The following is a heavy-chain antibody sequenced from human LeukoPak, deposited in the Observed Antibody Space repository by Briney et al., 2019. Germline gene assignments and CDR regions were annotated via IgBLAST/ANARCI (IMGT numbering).Heavy chain of an antibody. CDR1: GGSISSYY. V-gene: IGHV4-59*01. CDR3: ARGADSSGYYSIFYFDY. J-gene: IGHJ4*02. CDR2: IYYSGST. D-gene: IGHD3-22*01. Sequence: SQTLSLTCTVPGGSISSYYWNWIRQPPGKGLEWIGYIYYSGSTNYNPSLKSRVTISVDTSKNQFSLKLSSVTAADTAVYYCARGADSSGYYSIFYFDYWGQGTLVTVSS.